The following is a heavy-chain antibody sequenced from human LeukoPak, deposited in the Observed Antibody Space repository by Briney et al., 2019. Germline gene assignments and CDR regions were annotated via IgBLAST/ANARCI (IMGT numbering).Heavy chain of an antibody. V-gene: IGHV4-39*07. D-gene: IGHD2-2*01. Sequence: PSETLSLTCTVSGGSISTSSYYWGWVRQPPGKGLEWIGSIYYSGSTYYNPSLKSRVTISVDTSKNQFSLKLSSVTAADTAVYYCAREMGAYQLSPPWVYYYYMDVWGKGTTVTVSS. CDR1: GGSISTSSYY. CDR2: IYYSGST. CDR3: AREMGAYQLSPPWVYYYYMDV. J-gene: IGHJ6*03.